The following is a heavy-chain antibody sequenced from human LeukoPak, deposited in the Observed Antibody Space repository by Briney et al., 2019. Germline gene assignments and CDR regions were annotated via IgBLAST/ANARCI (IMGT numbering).Heavy chain of an antibody. CDR3: ARGPYCSSTSCYHYYYYYMDV. CDR1: GYTFTSYD. J-gene: IGHJ6*03. Sequence: ASVKVSCKASGYTFTSYDINWVRQATGQGLEWMGWMNPNSGNTGYAQKFQGRVTITRNASISTAYMELSSLRSEDTAVYYCARGPYCSSTSCYHYYYYYMDVWGTGTPVTVSS. D-gene: IGHD2-2*01. V-gene: IGHV1-8*03. CDR2: MNPNSGNT.